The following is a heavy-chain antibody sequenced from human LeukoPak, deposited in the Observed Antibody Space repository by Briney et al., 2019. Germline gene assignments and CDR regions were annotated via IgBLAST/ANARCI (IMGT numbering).Heavy chain of an antibody. V-gene: IGHV3-30*03. CDR1: GFTFSSYG. CDR2: ISYDGSNK. Sequence: GRSLRLSCAASGFTFSSYGMHWVRQAPGKGLEWVAIISYDGSNKYYADSVKGRFTISRDNAQNTLYLQMNSLRAEDTAVYYCARRGTSTMTPGYWGQGTLVTVSS. CDR3: ARRGTSTMTPGY. D-gene: IGHD1-1*01. J-gene: IGHJ4*02.